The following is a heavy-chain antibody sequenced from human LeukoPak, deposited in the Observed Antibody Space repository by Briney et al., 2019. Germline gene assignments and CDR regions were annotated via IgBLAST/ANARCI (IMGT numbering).Heavy chain of an antibody. V-gene: IGHV3-30*01. Sequence: GGSLRLSCAASGFTFSSYAMHWVRQAPGKGLEWVAVIPYDGSNKYYADSVKGRFTISRDNSKNTLYLQMNSLRAEDTAVYYCARDSHCSSTSCRNFDYWGQGTLVTVSS. CDR2: IPYDGSNK. CDR1: GFTFSSYA. J-gene: IGHJ4*02. D-gene: IGHD2-2*01. CDR3: ARDSHCSSTSCRNFDY.